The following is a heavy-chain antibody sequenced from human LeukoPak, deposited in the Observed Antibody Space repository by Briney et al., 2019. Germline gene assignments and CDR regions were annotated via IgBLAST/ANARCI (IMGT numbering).Heavy chain of an antibody. CDR1: EFTFSNYA. CDR3: VKDSWPARDGGGYYSPFEY. CDR2: ISANGDTT. J-gene: IGHJ4*02. D-gene: IGHD3-22*01. Sequence: GGSLRLSCAASEFTFSNYAMNWVRQAPGKGLEWVSGISANGDTTYYVDSVRGRFTISRDNSKNSVFLQMNSLRDADTAVYYCVKDSWPARDGGGYYSPFEYWGEGTLVTVSS. V-gene: IGHV3-23*01.